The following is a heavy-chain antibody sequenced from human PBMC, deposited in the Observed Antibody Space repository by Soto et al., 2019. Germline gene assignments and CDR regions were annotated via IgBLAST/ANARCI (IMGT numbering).Heavy chain of an antibody. CDR3: YRAFGGEYYDRPSWYSAY. CDR2: IYPGDFDI. Sequence: GESLKISCKGSGYKFIDYWIGWVRQVPGKGLEWMGSIYPGDFDIKYGPSFQGQVTISADKSITTVYLQWSSLKASDTGIYYCYRAFGGEYYDRPSWYSAYWGQGTQVTVSS. CDR1: GYKFIDYW. V-gene: IGHV5-51*01. J-gene: IGHJ4*02. D-gene: IGHD3-16*01.